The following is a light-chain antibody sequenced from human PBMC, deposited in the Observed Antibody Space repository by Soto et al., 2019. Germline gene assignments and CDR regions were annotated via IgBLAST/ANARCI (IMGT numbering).Light chain of an antibody. J-gene: IGKJ3*01. CDR2: AAS. Sequence: DIQMTQSPSSLSAAVGDRVTITCRASQGISNHLAWYQHKPGRVPKLLIYAASTLQSGVPSRFSGSGSGTDFTLTISSLQPDDVATYYGQKCDSAPPFTFGPGTKV. CDR1: QGISNH. V-gene: IGKV1-27*01. CDR3: QKCDSAPPFT.